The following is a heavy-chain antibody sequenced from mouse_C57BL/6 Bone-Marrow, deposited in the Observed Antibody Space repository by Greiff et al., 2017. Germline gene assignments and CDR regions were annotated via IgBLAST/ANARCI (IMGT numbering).Heavy chain of an antibody. CDR3: ASHYYSNYDGYFDV. V-gene: IGHV5-12*01. CDR1: GFTFSDYY. CDR2: ISNGGGST. Sequence: EVKLVESGGGLVQPGGSLKLSCAASGFTFSDYYMYWVRQTPEKRLEWVAYISNGGGSTYSPDTVKGRFTISRDNAKNTLYLQMSRLKSEDTAMYYCASHYYSNYDGYFDVWGTGTTVTVSS. J-gene: IGHJ1*03. D-gene: IGHD2-5*01.